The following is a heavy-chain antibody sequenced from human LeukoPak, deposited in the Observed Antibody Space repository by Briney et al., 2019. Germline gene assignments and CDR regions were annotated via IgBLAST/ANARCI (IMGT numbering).Heavy chain of an antibody. D-gene: IGHD3-10*02. CDR1: GFTFSSYG. V-gene: IGHV3-23*01. Sequence: PGRSLRLSCAASGFTFSSYGMHWVRQAPGRGLEWVSYISGGGAKTRYADSVKGRFTISRDNPENTLYLHMNSLRAEDTAIYYCAKCSANYYNDAFDIWGQGTMVTVSS. CDR2: ISGGGAKT. CDR3: AKCSANYYNDAFDI. J-gene: IGHJ3*02.